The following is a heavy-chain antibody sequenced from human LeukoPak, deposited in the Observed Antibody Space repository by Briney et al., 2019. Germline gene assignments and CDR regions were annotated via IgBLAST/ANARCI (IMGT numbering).Heavy chain of an antibody. CDR2: IKNDGGED. V-gene: IGHV3-7*01. J-gene: IGHJ4*02. CDR1: GFTFSTYW. D-gene: IGHD6-19*01. Sequence: GGSLRLSCVASGFTFSTYWMSWVRQAPGKGPEWVANIKNDGGEDHYVDSVRGRFTISRDNSKNTLYLQMNSLRAEDTAVYYCARDILAVAGTGYFDSWGQGTLVTVSS. CDR3: ARDILAVAGTGYFDS.